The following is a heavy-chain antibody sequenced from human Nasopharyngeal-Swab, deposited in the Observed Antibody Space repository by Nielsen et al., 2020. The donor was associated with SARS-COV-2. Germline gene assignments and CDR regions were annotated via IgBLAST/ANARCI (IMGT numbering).Heavy chain of an antibody. V-gene: IGHV1-3*01. CDR1: VYTFTSYA. CDR2: INAGNGNT. D-gene: IGHD3-22*01. CDR3: ARSTYYYDSSGYSFDY. Sequence: ASVKVSCKASVYTFTSYAMHWVRQAPGQRLEWMGWINAGNGNTKYSQKFQGRVTITRDTSASTAYMELSSLRSEDTAVYYCARSTYYYDSSGYSFDYWGQGTLVTVSS. J-gene: IGHJ4*02.